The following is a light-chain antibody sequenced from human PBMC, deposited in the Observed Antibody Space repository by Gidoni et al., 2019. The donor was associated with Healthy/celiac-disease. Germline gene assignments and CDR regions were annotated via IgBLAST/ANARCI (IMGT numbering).Light chain of an antibody. Sequence: QSVLTQPPSASGTPGQRVTISCSGSSSNIGSNTVNWYQQLPGTAPKLLIYTNNQRPSGVPDRFAGSKSGTSSALAIRGLQSEDEADYYCAAWDDSLNGVVCGGGTKLXVX. CDR3: AAWDDSLNGVV. CDR1: SSNIGSNT. V-gene: IGLV1-44*01. CDR2: TNN. J-gene: IGLJ2*01.